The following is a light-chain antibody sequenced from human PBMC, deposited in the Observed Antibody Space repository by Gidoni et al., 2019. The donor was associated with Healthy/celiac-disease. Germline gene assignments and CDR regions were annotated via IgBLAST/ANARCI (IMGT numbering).Light chain of an antibody. CDR2: DAS. CDR3: QQRSSGPPT. Sequence: EIVLTQSPATLSLSPGERATLPCRASQSVSSYLAWYQQKPGQAPRLLIYDASNRATGIPARFSGSGSGTDFTLTISSLEPEDFAVYYCQQRSSGPPTFGQGTKVEIK. J-gene: IGKJ1*01. V-gene: IGKV3-11*01. CDR1: QSVSSY.